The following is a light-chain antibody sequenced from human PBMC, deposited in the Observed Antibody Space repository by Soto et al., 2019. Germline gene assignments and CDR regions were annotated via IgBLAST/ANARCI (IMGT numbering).Light chain of an antibody. Sequence: QSVLTQPPSASGSPGQSVTISCTGTSSDVGCYNDVSWYQQHPGKAPKLIIYEVSKRPSGVPDGFSGSKSGNTASLTVSGLQAEDEADYYCSSFAGRTPYVFGTGTKVTVL. CDR3: SSFAGRTPYV. V-gene: IGLV2-8*01. J-gene: IGLJ1*01. CDR1: SSDVGCYND. CDR2: EVS.